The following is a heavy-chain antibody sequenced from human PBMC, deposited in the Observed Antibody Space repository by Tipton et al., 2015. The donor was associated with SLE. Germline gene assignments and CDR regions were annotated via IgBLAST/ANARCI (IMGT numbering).Heavy chain of an antibody. CDR2: VSYSGNS. CDR3: VKGVDWFDP. CDR1: GASINSGIFY. V-gene: IGHV4-61*01. J-gene: IGHJ5*02. Sequence: TLSLTCTVSGASINSGIFYWGWIRQPPGKGLEWLGYVSYSGNSNHTPPLKSRVTISMDTSKNQFSLKLTSVTAADTAIYYCVKGVDWFDPWGQGTLVTVSS.